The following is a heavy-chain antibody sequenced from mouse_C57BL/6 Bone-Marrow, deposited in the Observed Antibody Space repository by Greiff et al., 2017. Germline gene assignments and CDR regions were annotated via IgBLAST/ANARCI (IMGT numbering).Heavy chain of an antibody. D-gene: IGHD2-1*01. CDR1: GYTFTSYW. CDR2: IHPNSGST. J-gene: IGHJ3*01. CDR3: ARTVFYYGNFWFAY. Sequence: VQLQQPGAELVKPGASVKLSCKASGYTFTSYWMHWVKQRPGQGLEWIGMIHPNSGSTNYNEKFKSKATLTVDKSSSTAYMQLSSLTSEDSSVDYCARTVFYYGNFWFAYWGQGTLVTVSA. V-gene: IGHV1-64*01.